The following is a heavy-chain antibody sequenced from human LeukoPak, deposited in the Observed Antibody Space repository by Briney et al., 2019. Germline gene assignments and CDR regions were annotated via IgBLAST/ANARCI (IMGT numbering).Heavy chain of an antibody. CDR3: ARVIGRYDAFDI. J-gene: IGHJ3*02. V-gene: IGHV3-11*04. Sequence: GWSLRLSCAAPGFTFSDYYMSWIRQAPGKGLEWVSYISSSSSTIYYADSVKGRFTISRDNAKNSLYLQMNSLRAEDTAVYYCARVIGRYDAFDIWGQGTMVTVSS. CDR1: GFTFSDYY. D-gene: IGHD3-16*02. CDR2: ISSSSSTI.